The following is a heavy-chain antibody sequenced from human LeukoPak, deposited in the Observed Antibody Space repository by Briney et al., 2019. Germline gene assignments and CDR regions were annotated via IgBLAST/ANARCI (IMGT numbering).Heavy chain of an antibody. CDR2: ISYDGSNK. CDR3: AKGGYGIQLWWAFDI. J-gene: IGHJ3*02. D-gene: IGHD5-18*01. CDR1: GFTFSSYD. Sequence: GGSLRLSCAASGFTFSSYDMHWVRQAPGKGLEWVALISYDGSNKYYADSVKGRFTISRDSSKNKLYLQMNSLRPEDTAIYYCAKGGYGIQLWWAFDIWGQGTMVTVSS. V-gene: IGHV3-30*18.